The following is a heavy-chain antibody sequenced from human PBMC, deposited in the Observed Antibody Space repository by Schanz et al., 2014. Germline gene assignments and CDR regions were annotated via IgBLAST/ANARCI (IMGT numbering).Heavy chain of an antibody. CDR2: IWYDGSNK. CDR3: AKDLLYGAPMPLNHRDD. J-gene: IGHJ4*02. CDR1: GFIFSSYG. Sequence: QVQLVESGGGVVQPGRSLRLSCAASGFIFSSYGLHWVRQAPGKGLEWVAFIWYDGSNKYYADSVKGRFTISRDNSKNALYLQMNSLRAEDTAVYYCAKDLLYGAPMPLNHRDDWGQGTLVTVSS. D-gene: IGHD2-2*01. V-gene: IGHV3-33*06.